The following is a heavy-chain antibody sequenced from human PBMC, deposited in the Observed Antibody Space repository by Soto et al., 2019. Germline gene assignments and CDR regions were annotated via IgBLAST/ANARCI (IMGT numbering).Heavy chain of an antibody. CDR1: GYTFTSYY. CDR3: ARRPLYYGSGSRGRYYYYGMDV. V-gene: IGHV1-46*01. J-gene: IGHJ6*02. Sequence: ASVKVSCKASGYTFTSYYMHWVRQAPGQGLEWMGIINPSGGSTSYAQKFQGRATISVDTSKNQFSLKLSSVTAADTAVYYCARRPLYYGSGSRGRYYYYGMDVWGQGTTVTVSS. CDR2: INPSGGST. D-gene: IGHD3-10*01.